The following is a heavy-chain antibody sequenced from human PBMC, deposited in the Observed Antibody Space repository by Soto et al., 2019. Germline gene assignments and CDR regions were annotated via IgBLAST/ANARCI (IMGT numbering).Heavy chain of an antibody. CDR2: IYHSGST. V-gene: IGHV4-30-2*01. J-gene: IGHJ4*02. CDR1: GGSISSGGYS. CDR3: ARQDMTTVIDY. Sequence: SETLSLTCAVSGGSISSGGYSWSWIRQPPGKGLEWIGYIYHSGSTYYNPSLKSRVTISVDRSKNQFSLKLSSVTAADTAVYYCARQDMTTVIDYWGQRTLVTVSS. D-gene: IGHD4-17*01.